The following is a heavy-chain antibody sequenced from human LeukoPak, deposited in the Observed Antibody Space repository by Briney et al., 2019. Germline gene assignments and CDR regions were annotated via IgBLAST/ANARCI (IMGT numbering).Heavy chain of an antibody. CDR2: ISSSSSTI. D-gene: IGHD3-16*01. V-gene: IGHV3-48*02. Sequence: GGSLRLSCAASGFTFSSYSMNWVRQAPGKGLEWVSYISSSSSTIYYADSVKGRFTISRDNAKNSLYLQMNSLRDEDTAVYYCAREVPRGSSVCFDPWGQGTLVTVSS. J-gene: IGHJ5*02. CDR3: AREVPRGSSVCFDP. CDR1: GFTFSSYS.